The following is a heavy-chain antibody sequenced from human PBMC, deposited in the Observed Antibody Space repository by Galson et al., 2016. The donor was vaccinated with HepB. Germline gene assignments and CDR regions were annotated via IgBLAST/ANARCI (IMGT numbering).Heavy chain of an antibody. D-gene: IGHD2-8*01. CDR1: GFTFSRNW. CDR3: ARDPPAAGSSTWA. Sequence: SLRLSCAATGFTFSRNWMSWVRQAPGKGLEWVAHIKPDGSEKYYMDSAKGRFTISRDNVENLLYLQMNSLRADDTAVYHCARDPPAAGSSTWAWGQGTLVTVSS. CDR2: IKPDGSEK. J-gene: IGHJ5*02. V-gene: IGHV3-7*03.